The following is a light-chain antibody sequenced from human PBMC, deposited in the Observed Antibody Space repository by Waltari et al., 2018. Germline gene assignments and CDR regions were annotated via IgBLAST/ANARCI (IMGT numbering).Light chain of an antibody. J-gene: IGLJ3*02. CDR2: HVN. Sequence: QSALAQPASVSGSPGPSITISCIGTNSYIGAYNFFPWYKKYPGTAPKLLIFHVNKRPSGVSDRFSSSKSGNTASLTISGLQAEDEADYYCSSYTDINTFVLFGGGTKLTVL. V-gene: IGLV2-14*03. CDR1: NSYIGAYNF. CDR3: SSYTDINTFVL.